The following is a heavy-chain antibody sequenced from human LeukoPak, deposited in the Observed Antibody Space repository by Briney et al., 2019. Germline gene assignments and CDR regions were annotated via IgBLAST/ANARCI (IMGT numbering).Heavy chain of an antibody. J-gene: IGHJ6*03. CDR2: IHYSGST. CDR3: ARDRSGKQWRGNKNYYYYMDV. V-gene: IGHV4-39*07. CDR1: GGSISSSSYY. D-gene: IGHD6-19*01. Sequence: SETLSLTCTVSGGSISSSSYYWAWIRQPPGKGLEWIGSIHYSGSTNYNPSLKSRVTISVDTSKNQFSLKLSSVTAADTAVYYCARDRSGKQWRGNKNYYYYMDVWGKGTTVTVSS.